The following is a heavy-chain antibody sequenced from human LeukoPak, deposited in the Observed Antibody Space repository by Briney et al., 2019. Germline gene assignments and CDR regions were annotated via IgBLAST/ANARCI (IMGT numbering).Heavy chain of an antibody. V-gene: IGHV3-7*01. CDR3: ARDSTLGQLWQSRPSPYFDY. Sequence: PGGSLRLSCAASGFTFSSYWMSWVRQAPGKGLEWVANIKQDGSEKYYVDSVKGRFTISRDNAKNSLYLQMNSLRAEDTAVYYCARDSTLGQLWQSRPSPYFDYWGQGTLVTVPS. J-gene: IGHJ4*02. D-gene: IGHD5-18*01. CDR1: GFTFSSYW. CDR2: IKQDGSEK.